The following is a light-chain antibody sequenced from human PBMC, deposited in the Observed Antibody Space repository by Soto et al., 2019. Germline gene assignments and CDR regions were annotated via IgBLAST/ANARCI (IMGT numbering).Light chain of an antibody. J-gene: IGLJ2*01. CDR3: CSYAGSGVV. CDR2: EGS. CDR1: SSDAGSYNL. V-gene: IGLV2-23*01. Sequence: QSALTQPASVSGSPGQSITISCTGTSSDAGSYNLVSWYQQHPGKAPKLMIYEGSKRPSGVSNRFSGSKSGNTASLTISGLQAEDEADYYCCSYAGSGVVFGGGTKLTVL.